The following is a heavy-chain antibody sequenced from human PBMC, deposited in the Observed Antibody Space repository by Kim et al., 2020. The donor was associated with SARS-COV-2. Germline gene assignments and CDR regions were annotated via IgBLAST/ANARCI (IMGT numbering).Heavy chain of an antibody. V-gene: IGHV4-31*03. CDR3: AREIYGSGSHDAFDI. D-gene: IGHD3-10*01. J-gene: IGHJ3*02. CDR2: IYYSGST. Sequence: SETLSLTCTVSGGSISSGGYYWSWIRQHPGKGLEWIGYIYYSGSTYYNPSLKSRVTISVDTSKNQFSLKLSSVTAADTAVYYCAREIYGSGSHDAFDIWGQGTMVTVSS. CDR1: GGSISSGGYY.